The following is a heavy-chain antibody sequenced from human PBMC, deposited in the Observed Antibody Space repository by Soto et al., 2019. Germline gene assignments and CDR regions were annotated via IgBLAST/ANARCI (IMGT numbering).Heavy chain of an antibody. CDR3: TNPQVYYGMDV. CDR1: GFTFGASA. CDR2: IGSKGETYAT. Sequence: PGGSLRLSCAASGFTFGASALQWVRQASGKGLEWLGRIGSKGETYATTYAASVKGRFTISRDDLKNTAYLQMNSLKTEDTAVYYCTNPQVYYGMDVWGQGTTVTVSS. J-gene: IGHJ6*02. V-gene: IGHV3-73*01.